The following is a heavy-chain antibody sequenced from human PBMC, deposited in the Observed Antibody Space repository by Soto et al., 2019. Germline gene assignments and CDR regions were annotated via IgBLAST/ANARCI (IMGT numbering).Heavy chain of an antibody. Sequence: SETLSLTCTVSGGSISSGGYYWSWIRQHPGKGLEWIGYIYYSGSTYYNPSLKSRVTISVDTSKNQFSLKLSSVTAADTAVYYCARGITIFGVAPMCSLFDIWGQGTMVTVSS. J-gene: IGHJ3*02. V-gene: IGHV4-31*03. CDR2: IYYSGST. D-gene: IGHD3-3*01. CDR3: ARGITIFGVAPMCSLFDI. CDR1: GGSISSGGYY.